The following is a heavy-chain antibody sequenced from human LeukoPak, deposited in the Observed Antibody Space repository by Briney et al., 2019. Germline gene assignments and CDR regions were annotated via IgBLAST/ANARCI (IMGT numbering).Heavy chain of an antibody. CDR3: ARAIAMVRGVNYFDY. D-gene: IGHD3-10*01. V-gene: IGHV3-13*01. CDR2: IGTTGDT. Sequence: GGSLRLPCAASGFTFSSSDMHWVRQITGKGLEWVSAIGTTGDTYYSGSVKGRFTISRENARNSLYLQMNSLRAGDTAVYYCARAIAMVRGVNYFDYWGQGALVTVSS. CDR1: GFTFSSSD. J-gene: IGHJ4*02.